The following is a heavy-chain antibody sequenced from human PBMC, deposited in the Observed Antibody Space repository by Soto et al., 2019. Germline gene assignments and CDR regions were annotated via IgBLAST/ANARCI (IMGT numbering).Heavy chain of an antibody. CDR2: INSDGSST. CDR1: GFTFSSYW. CDR3: ARVPWGDYEPTMYFDY. J-gene: IGHJ4*02. Sequence: EVQLVESGGGLVQPGGSLRLSCAASGFTFSSYWMHWVRQAPGKGLVWVSRINSDGSSTSYADSVKGRFTISRDNAKNTLYLQMNSLRADDTAVYYCARVPWGDYEPTMYFDYWGKGTLVTVSS. D-gene: IGHD4-17*01. V-gene: IGHV3-74*01.